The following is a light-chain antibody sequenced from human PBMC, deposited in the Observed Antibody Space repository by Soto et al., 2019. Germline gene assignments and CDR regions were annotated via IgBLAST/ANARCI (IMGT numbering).Light chain of an antibody. CDR1: QSVSSSS. CDR2: GAS. V-gene: IGKV3-20*01. Sequence: EIVLTQSPGTLSLSPGEGATLSCRASQSVSSSSLAWFQLKPGQAPRLLIYGASRRATGIPDRFSGSGSGTDFTLTISRLEPVDFAVYYCQQFDSSRTFGPGTKVDIK. J-gene: IGKJ1*01. CDR3: QQFDSSRT.